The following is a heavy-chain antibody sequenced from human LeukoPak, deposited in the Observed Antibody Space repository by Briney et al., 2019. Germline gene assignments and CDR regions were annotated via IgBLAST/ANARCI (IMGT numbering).Heavy chain of an antibody. CDR3: ARSIRFDS. CDR2: IYLYNSVST. CDR1: GGSISSYY. Sequence: PSETLSLTCTVSGGSISSYYWGWIRQPPGEGLEWIGYIYLYNSVSTNYNPSLKSRVTISVDTSKNQFSLKLTSVTAADTAVYYSARSIRFDSWGQGSLVTVSA. J-gene: IGHJ5*01. V-gene: IGHV4-59*01.